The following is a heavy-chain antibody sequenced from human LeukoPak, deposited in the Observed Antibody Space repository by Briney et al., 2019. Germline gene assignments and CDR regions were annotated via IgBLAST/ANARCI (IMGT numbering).Heavy chain of an antibody. J-gene: IGHJ4*02. Sequence: TGGSLRLSCAASGFTFSSYEMNWVRQGPGKGLEWVSYIGDSGSTIYYADSVKGRFTISRDNAKNTLYLQMNSLRAEDTAVYYCARISYDSSGYYDYWGQGTLVTVSS. CDR2: IGDSGSTI. V-gene: IGHV3-48*03. CDR1: GFTFSSYE. CDR3: ARISYDSSGYYDY. D-gene: IGHD3-22*01.